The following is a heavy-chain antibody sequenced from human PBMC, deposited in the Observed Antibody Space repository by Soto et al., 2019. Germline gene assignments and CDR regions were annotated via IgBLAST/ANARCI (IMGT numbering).Heavy chain of an antibody. CDR2: ISYDGSNK. Sequence: GGSLILSCAASGFTFSSYGMHGVRQAPGKGLEWVAVISYDGSNKYYADSVRGRFTISRDNSKNTLYLQMNSLRAEDTAVYYCAKDGGSSGYYYYGMDVWGQGTTVTVSS. D-gene: IGHD1-26*01. V-gene: IGHV3-30*18. CDR3: AKDGGSSGYYYYGMDV. J-gene: IGHJ6*02. CDR1: GFTFSSYG.